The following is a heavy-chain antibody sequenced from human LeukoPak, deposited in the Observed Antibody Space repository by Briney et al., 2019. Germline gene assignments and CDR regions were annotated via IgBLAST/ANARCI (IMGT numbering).Heavy chain of an antibody. D-gene: IGHD2-21*02. CDR1: GFTVSGNY. V-gene: IGHV3-53*01. J-gene: IGHJ3*02. CDR3: ARCGGDCYPGGAFDI. Sequence: PGGSLRLSCAASGFTVSGNYMGWARQAQGKGLEWVSIMYSGGNTHYADSVKGRFTISRDNSKNTLYLQMNSLSAVDTAVYYCARCGGDCYPGGAFDIWGQGTMVTVS. CDR2: MYSGGNT.